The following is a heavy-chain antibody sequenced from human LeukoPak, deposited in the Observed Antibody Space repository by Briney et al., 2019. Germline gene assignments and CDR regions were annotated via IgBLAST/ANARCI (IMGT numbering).Heavy chain of an antibody. CDR1: GGSISSSNW. CDR2: IYLRGNT. J-gene: IGHJ4*02. Sequence: PSGTLSLTRAISGGSISSSNWWTWVRQPPGKGLEWVGEIYLRGNTNYNPSLESRVTISVDESKTQLSLRLESVTAADTAVYYCARHRIAVAGGFDYWGQGTLVTVSS. V-gene: IGHV4-4*02. CDR3: ARHRIAVAGGFDY. D-gene: IGHD6-19*01.